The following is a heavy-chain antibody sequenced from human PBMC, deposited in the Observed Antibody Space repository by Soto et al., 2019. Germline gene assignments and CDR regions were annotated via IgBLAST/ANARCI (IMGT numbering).Heavy chain of an antibody. V-gene: IGHV4-31*03. CDR1: GGSISTGGYY. CDR3: ARGLSVTLFDN. J-gene: IGHJ4*02. Sequence: QVQLQESGPGLVKPSQTLSLTCTVSGGSISTGGYYWTWIRQHPGKGLEWIGYIYYRGSTYYNPSLKSRVTISVDTSKNQFSLKLSSVTAADTAVYYGARGLSVTLFDNWGQGTLVTVSS. D-gene: IGHD4-17*01. CDR2: IYYRGST.